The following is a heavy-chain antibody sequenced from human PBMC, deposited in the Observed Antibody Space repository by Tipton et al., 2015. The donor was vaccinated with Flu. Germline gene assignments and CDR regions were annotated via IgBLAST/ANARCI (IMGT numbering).Heavy chain of an antibody. CDR2: IYCSGNT. CDR3: AREKDILTGLSGMDV. CDR1: GGSISSYY. J-gene: IGHJ6*02. D-gene: IGHD3-9*01. Sequence: TLSLTCTVSGGSISSYYWSWIRQPPGKRLEWIGYIYCSGNTKYNPSLKSRVTISVDTSQNQVSLKLSSVTAADTAVYYCAREKDILTGLSGMDVWGQGTTVTVSS. V-gene: IGHV4-59*12.